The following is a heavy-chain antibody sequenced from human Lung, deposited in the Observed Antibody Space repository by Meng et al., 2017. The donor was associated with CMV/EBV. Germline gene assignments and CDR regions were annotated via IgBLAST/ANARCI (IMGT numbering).Heavy chain of an antibody. Sequence: ISCKVFGSSFTSSWIGWLRQMPGKGLEWMGIIYPGDSDTRYSPSFQGQVTISVDKSISTAYLEWSSLKASDTAMYYCARQPNNWFDPWGQGTLVTVSS. CDR1: GSSFTSSW. CDR3: ARQPNNWFDP. J-gene: IGHJ5*02. V-gene: IGHV5-51*01. CDR2: IYPGDSDT.